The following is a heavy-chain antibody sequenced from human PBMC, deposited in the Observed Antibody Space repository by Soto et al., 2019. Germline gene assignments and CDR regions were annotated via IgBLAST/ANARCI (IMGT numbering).Heavy chain of an antibody. V-gene: IGHV1-24*01. J-gene: IGHJ4*02. Sequence: ASVKVSCKVSGYTLTELSMHWVRQAPGKGLEWMGGFDPEDGETIYAQKFQGRVTMTEDTSTDTAYMELSSLRSEDTAVYYCATTSRLDNWGVYVDYWGQGTLVTVSS. CDR1: GYTLTELS. CDR2: FDPEDGET. CDR3: ATTSRLDNWGVYVDY. D-gene: IGHD1-1*01.